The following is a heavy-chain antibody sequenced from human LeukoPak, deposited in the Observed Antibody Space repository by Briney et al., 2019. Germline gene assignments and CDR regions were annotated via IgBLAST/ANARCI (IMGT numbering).Heavy chain of an antibody. CDR3: ARDLGYSSGWYEEGGWFDP. D-gene: IGHD6-19*01. V-gene: IGHV1-2*02. CDR2: INPNSGGT. CDR1: GYTFTSYD. Sequence: ASVKVSCKASGYTFTSYDINWVRQAPGQGLEWMGWINPNSGGTNYAQKFQGRVTMTRDTPISTAYMELSRLRSDDTAVYYCARDLGYSSGWYEEGGWFDPWGQGTLVTVSS. J-gene: IGHJ5*02.